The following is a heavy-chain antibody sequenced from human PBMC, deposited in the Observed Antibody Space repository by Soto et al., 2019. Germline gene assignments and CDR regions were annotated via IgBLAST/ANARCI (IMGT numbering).Heavy chain of an antibody. V-gene: IGHV3-30*03. Sequence: PGGSLRLSCAASGFTFSSYGMHWVRQAPGKGLEWVAVISYDGSNKYYADSVKGRFTISRDNSKNTLYLQMNSLRAEDTAVYYCATAGEYYDILTGYYNSYYYYGMDVWGQGTSVTIS. J-gene: IGHJ6*02. CDR1: GFTFSSYG. CDR2: ISYDGSNK. D-gene: IGHD3-9*01. CDR3: ATAGEYYDILTGYYNSYYYYGMDV.